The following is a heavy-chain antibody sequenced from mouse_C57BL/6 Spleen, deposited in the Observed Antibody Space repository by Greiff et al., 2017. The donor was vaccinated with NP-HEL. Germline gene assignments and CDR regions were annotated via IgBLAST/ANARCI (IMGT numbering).Heavy chain of an antibody. CDR3: ARDYYGSSDAWFAY. D-gene: IGHD1-1*01. Sequence: VQLQQPGAELVKPGASVKLSCKASGYTFTSYWMHWVKQRPGQGLEWIGMIHPNSGSTNYNEKFKSKATLTVDKSSSTAYMQLSSLTSEDSAVYYCARDYYGSSDAWFAYWGQGTLVTVSA. CDR2: IHPNSGST. CDR1: GYTFTSYW. V-gene: IGHV1-64*01. J-gene: IGHJ3*01.